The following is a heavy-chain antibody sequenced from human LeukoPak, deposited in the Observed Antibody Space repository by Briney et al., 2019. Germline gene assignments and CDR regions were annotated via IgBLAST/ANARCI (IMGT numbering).Heavy chain of an antibody. V-gene: IGHV3-21*01. D-gene: IGHD5-12*01. CDR3: ARVSGYSGCDYGIGFDY. CDR2: ISSSSSYI. CDR1: GFTFSSYS. J-gene: IGHJ4*02. Sequence: GGPLRLSCAVSGFTFSSYSMNWVRQAPGKGLEGVSSISSSSSYIYYADSVKGRFTISRDNAKNTLYLQMNGLRAEDTAVYYCARVSGYSGCDYGIGFDYWGQGTLVTVSS.